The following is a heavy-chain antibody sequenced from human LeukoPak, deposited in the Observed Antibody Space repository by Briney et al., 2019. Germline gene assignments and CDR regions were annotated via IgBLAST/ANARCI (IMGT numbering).Heavy chain of an antibody. CDR3: ARWETSGWFPFDY. CDR2: INPSGGST. J-gene: IGHJ4*02. D-gene: IGHD6-19*01. CDR1: GYTFTGYY. V-gene: IGHV1-46*01. Sequence: GASVKVSFKASGYTFTGYYMHWVRQAPGQGLEWMGIINPSGGSTSYAQKFQGRVTMTRDMSTSTVYMELSSLRSEDTAVYYCARWETSGWFPFDYWGQGTLVTVSS.